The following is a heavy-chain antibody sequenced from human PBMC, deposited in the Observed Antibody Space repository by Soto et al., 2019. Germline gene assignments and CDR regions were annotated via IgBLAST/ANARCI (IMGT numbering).Heavy chain of an antibody. J-gene: IGHJ5*02. D-gene: IGHD7-27*01. CDR1: GGSISSGGYY. Sequence: ASETLSLTCTVSGGSISSGGYYWSLIRQHPXKGLEWVGYIYYSGSTYYNPSLKSRVTISVDTSKNQFSLKLSSVTAADTDVYYGARGHEQLVTGGNGFDPWGQGTLVTVSS. CDR3: ARGHEQLVTGGNGFDP. CDR2: IYYSGST. V-gene: IGHV4-31*03.